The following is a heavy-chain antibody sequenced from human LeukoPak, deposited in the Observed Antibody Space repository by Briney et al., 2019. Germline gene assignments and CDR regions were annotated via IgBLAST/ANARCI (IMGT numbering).Heavy chain of an antibody. CDR2: IFHAGTT. Sequence: PSETLSLTCAVSGASISSSNWWSWARQPPGKGLEWIGEIFHAGTTNDNPSLQSRVTISVDNSRNQFSLKLTSVTAADTAVYYCMRTYCSNISCFYFDYWGQGALVTVSS. CDR1: GASISSSNW. J-gene: IGHJ4*02. V-gene: IGHV4-4*02. CDR3: MRTYCSNISCFYFDY. D-gene: IGHD2-2*01.